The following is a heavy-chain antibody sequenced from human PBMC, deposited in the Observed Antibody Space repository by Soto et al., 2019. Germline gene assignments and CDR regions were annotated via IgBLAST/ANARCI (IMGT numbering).Heavy chain of an antibody. J-gene: IGHJ4*02. CDR1: GYTLTEVS. V-gene: IGHV1-24*01. Sequence: ASVKVSCKVSGYTLTEVSMHWVRQAPGKGLEWMGGFDPEDGETIYAQKFQGRVTMTEDTSTDTAYMELSSLRSEDTAVYYCATLGYYDILTGYWVTPGKYYFDYWGQGTLVTVSS. CDR2: FDPEDGET. CDR3: ATLGYYDILTGYWVTPGKYYFDY. D-gene: IGHD3-9*01.